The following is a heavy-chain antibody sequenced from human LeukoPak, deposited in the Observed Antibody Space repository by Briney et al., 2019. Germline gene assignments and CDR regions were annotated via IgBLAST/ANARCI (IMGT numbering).Heavy chain of an antibody. J-gene: IGHJ3*02. Sequence: GGSLRLSCAASGYTFSSYAMSWLRQAPAKGLEWVSTITDSGITTYYADSVKGRFTISRDNYENTLYLQMNTLRAEDTAVYYCAKVPNWNAGAFDIWGQGTLVTVSS. CDR3: AKVPNWNAGAFDI. V-gene: IGHV3-23*01. D-gene: IGHD1-1*01. CDR1: GYTFSSYA. CDR2: ITDSGITT.